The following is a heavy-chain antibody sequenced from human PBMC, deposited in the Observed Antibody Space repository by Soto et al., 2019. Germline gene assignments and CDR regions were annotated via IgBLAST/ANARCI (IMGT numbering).Heavy chain of an antibody. CDR1: GGSISSSSDY. V-gene: IGHV4-39*07. D-gene: IGHD2-21*01. CDR2: IYYSGST. CDR3: ARVLFGRIAWFDP. Sequence: PSETLSLTCTVSGGSISSSSDYCGWIRQPPGKGLEWIGSIYYSGSTYYNLSLKSRVTISVDTSKNQFSLKLSSVTAADTAVYYCARVLFGRIAWFDPWGQATLVTVS. J-gene: IGHJ5*02.